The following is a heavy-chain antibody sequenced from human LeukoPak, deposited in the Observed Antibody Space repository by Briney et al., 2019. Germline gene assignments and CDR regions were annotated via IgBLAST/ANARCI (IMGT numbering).Heavy chain of an antibody. Sequence: GSLRLSCAASGFTVSSNYMSWVRQAPGKGLEWVSVIYSGGSTYYADSVKGRFTISRDNSKNTLYLQMNSLRAEDTAVYYCARVRSTSSMVRAVIMHQYYFDYWGQGTLVTVSS. V-gene: IGHV3-66*02. J-gene: IGHJ4*02. CDR1: GFTVSSNY. D-gene: IGHD3-10*01. CDR2: IYSGGST. CDR3: ARVRSTSSMVRAVIMHQYYFDY.